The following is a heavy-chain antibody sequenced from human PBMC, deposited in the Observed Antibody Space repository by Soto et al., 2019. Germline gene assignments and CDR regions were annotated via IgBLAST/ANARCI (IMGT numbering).Heavy chain of an antibody. CDR3: AHRVLRTVFGLVTTTAIYFDF. V-gene: IGHV2-5*02. D-gene: IGHD3-3*01. CDR1: GFSLTTSGVG. J-gene: IGHJ4*02. Sequence: QITLNESGPTVVRPTETLTLTCRFSGFSLTTSGVGVGWIRQSPGKAPEGLALIYWDEDKRYSASLKSRLTIPKDTSKTQAVLPVSDLDPTDTATYYCAHRVLRTVFGLVTTTAIYFDFWGQGTPVAVSS. CDR2: IYWDEDK.